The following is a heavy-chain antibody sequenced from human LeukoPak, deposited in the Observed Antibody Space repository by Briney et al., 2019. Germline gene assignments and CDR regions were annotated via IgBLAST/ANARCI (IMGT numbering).Heavy chain of an antibody. J-gene: IGHJ5*02. CDR1: VGSFSGYY. CDR2: INHSGST. V-gene: IGHV4-34*01. CDR3: ARQYWTTVTTARFDP. Sequence: SETLSLTCAVYVGSFSGYYWSWIRPPPGKGLEWIGEINHSGSTNYNPSLKSRVTISVDTSKNQFSLKLSSVTAADTAVYYCARQYWTTVTTARFDPWGQGTLVTVSS. D-gene: IGHD4-17*01.